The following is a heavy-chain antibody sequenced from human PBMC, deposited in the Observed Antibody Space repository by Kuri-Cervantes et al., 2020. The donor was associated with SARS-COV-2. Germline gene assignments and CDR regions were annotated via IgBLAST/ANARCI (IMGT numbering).Heavy chain of an antibody. CDR1: GGSFSGYY. V-gene: IGHV4-34*01. CDR3: TGQWGIAVAGGNAFVI. CDR2: INHSGST. J-gene: IGHJ3*02. Sequence: SETLSLTCAVYGGSFSGYYWSWIRQPPGKGLEWIGEINHSGSTNYNPSLKSRVTISVDTSKNQFSLKLSSVTAADTAVYYCTGQWGIAVAGGNAFVIWGQGTMVTVSS. D-gene: IGHD6-19*01.